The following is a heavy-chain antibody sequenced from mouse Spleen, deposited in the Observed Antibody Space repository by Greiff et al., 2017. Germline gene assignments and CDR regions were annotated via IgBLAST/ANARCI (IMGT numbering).Heavy chain of an antibody. Sequence: VKLMESGPGLVQPSQSLSITCTVSGFSLTSYGVHWVRQSPGKGLEWLGVIWSGGSTDYNAAFISRLSISKDNSKSQVFFKMNSLQADDTAIYYCASPYSRHAMDYWGQGTSVTVSS. V-gene: IGHV2-2*01. CDR1: GFSLTSYG. J-gene: IGHJ4*01. CDR2: IWSGGST. D-gene: IGHD2-10*01. CDR3: ASPYSRHAMDY.